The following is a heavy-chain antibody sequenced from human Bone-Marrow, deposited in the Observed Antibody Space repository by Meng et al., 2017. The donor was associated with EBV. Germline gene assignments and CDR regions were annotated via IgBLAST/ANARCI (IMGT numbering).Heavy chain of an antibody. Sequence: QERVGQSGAEGKKPGSSVKVACKTSGGHFKSDAISWVRQAPGQGLEWMGGLIPFLDAPNYAKKFQGRVTITADESTSTHYMELSSLRSEDTAVYYCASEAGRGYTPDYWGQGTLVTVSS. D-gene: IGHD3-10*01. J-gene: IGHJ4*02. CDR1: GGHFKSDA. CDR3: ASEAGRGYTPDY. V-gene: IGHV1-69*01. CDR2: LIPFLDAP.